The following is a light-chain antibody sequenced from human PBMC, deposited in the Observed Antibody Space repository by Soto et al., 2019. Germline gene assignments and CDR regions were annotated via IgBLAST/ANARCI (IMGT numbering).Light chain of an antibody. J-gene: IGKJ1*01. Sequence: DIQMTQSPSTLSASVGDRVTITCRTSQSISNWLAWYQQKPGKAPKLLISGASSLESGVPSRFSGSGSGTEFTLTISSLQPDDFATYYCQQYTSYPWTFGQGTKVEIK. V-gene: IGKV1-5*01. CDR2: GAS. CDR1: QSISNW. CDR3: QQYTSYPWT.